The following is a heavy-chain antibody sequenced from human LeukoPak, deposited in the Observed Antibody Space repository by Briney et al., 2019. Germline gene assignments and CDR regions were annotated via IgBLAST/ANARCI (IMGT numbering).Heavy chain of an antibody. Sequence: SVKVSCKASGGTFSSYAINWVRQAPGQGLEWMGGIIPIFGTANYAQKFQGRVTITADKSTSTAYMELSSLRSEDTAVYYCARSSIIAAAGPYYFDYWGQGTLVTVSS. D-gene: IGHD6-13*01. J-gene: IGHJ4*02. CDR1: GGTFSSYA. V-gene: IGHV1-69*06. CDR2: IIPIFGTA. CDR3: ARSSIIAAAGPYYFDY.